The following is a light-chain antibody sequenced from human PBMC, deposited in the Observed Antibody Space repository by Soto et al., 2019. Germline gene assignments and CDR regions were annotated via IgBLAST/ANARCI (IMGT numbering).Light chain of an antibody. CDR2: EVG. Sequence: QSALTQPASVSGSPGQSITISCAGTSSDVGAYNYVSWYQQHPGKAPKLVIYEVGDRPSGVSHRFSGSKSGNTASLTISGLQAEDEADYYCSSYTSSTTQVFGGGTKLTVL. CDR3: SSYTSSTTQV. V-gene: IGLV2-14*01. J-gene: IGLJ3*02. CDR1: SSDVGAYNY.